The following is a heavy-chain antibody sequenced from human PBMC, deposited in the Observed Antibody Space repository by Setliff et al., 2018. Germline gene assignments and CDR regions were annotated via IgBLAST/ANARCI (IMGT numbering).Heavy chain of an antibody. D-gene: IGHD3-16*02. J-gene: IGHJ4*02. V-gene: IGHV4-61*01. Sequence: SETLSLTCTVSGGSISGTSTETYLWSWIRQPPGKGLEFIGYVFFNGAAKYDPSLKSRLAISVDTSKEQFSLKLSSVTAADTSVYFCARGGTYRYFDYWGQGAQVTVSS. CDR3: ARGGTYRYFDY. CDR1: GGSISGTSTETYL. CDR2: VFFNGAA.